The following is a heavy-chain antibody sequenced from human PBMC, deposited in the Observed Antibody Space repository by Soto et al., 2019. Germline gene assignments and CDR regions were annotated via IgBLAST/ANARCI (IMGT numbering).Heavy chain of an antibody. CDR2: ISYDGSNE. V-gene: IGHV3-30*04. CDR1: GITFSTYP. D-gene: IGHD2-2*02. Sequence: QVQLVESGGGVVQPGRSLRLSCAASGITFSTYPMHWVRQAAGKGLEWVALISYDGSNEYYADSVKGRFTISRDNSKNTLYLQMNSLRAEDSAVYYCAKLTWDSVVVPAAIRGAGLMVTFDYWGQGTLVTVSS. CDR3: AKLTWDSVVVPAAIRGAGLMVTFDY. J-gene: IGHJ4*02.